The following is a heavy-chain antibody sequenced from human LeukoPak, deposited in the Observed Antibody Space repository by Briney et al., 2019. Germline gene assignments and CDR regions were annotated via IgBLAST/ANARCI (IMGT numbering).Heavy chain of an antibody. V-gene: IGHV3-74*01. Sequence: GGSLRLSCAASGFTFSSYWMHWVRQAPGKGLVWVSRINSDGSSTSYADSVKGRFTISRDNAKNTLYLQMNSLRAEDTAVYYCAREPGYSYGHFDYWGQGTLVTVSS. CDR1: GFTFSSYW. D-gene: IGHD5-18*01. CDR3: AREPGYSYGHFDY. J-gene: IGHJ4*02. CDR2: INSDGSST.